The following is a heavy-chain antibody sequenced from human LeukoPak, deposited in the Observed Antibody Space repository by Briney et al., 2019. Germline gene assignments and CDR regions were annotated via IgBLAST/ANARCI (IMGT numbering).Heavy chain of an antibody. J-gene: IGHJ4*02. Sequence: SVKVSRKASGGTFSSYAISWVRQAPGQGLEWMGRIIPILGIANYAQKFQGRVTITADKSTSTAYMELSSLRSEDTAVYYCARAAVDGGFDYWGQGTLVTVSS. CDR3: ARAAVDGGFDY. CDR1: GGTFSSYA. CDR2: IIPILGIA. D-gene: IGHD3-16*01. V-gene: IGHV1-69*04.